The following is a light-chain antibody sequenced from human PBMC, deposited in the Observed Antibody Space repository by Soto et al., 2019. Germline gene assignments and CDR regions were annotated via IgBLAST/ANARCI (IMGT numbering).Light chain of an antibody. Sequence: EIVLTQSPGTLSLSPGERATLSCRASQSVSSQNVAWYQQKPGQAPRLLIFGASTRATGIPDRFSGRGSGTDFSLTISRLEPEDFAVYCCHQRSNWLTFGGGTKVEIK. CDR1: QSVSSQN. V-gene: IGKV3D-20*02. J-gene: IGKJ4*01. CDR2: GAS. CDR3: HQRSNWLT.